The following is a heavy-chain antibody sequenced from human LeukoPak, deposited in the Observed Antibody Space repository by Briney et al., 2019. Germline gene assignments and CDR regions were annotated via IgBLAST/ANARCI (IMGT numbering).Heavy chain of an antibody. V-gene: IGHV1-18*01. CDR2: ISVNSGYT. J-gene: IGHJ4*02. D-gene: IGHD5-24*01. CDR1: GYRFTRDG. CDR3: ARTRDVAVSGPQFDH. Sequence: GASLKVSCTASGYRFTRDGIAWVRQAPRQGLEWMGRISVNSGYTNYAQKVQGRVTMTADTSTSKVYMELRSPRSADTAIYYCARTRDVAVSGPQFDHWGQGTLVTVSS.